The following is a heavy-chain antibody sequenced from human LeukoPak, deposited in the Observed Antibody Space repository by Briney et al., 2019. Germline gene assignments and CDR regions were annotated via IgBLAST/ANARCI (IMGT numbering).Heavy chain of an antibody. D-gene: IGHD3-22*01. V-gene: IGHV4-39*07. CDR2: IYYSGST. CDR1: GGSISSSSYY. Sequence: SETLSLTCTVSGGSISSSSYYWGWIRQPPGKGLEWIGSIYYSGSTYYNPSLKSRVTISVDTSKNQFSLKLSSVTAADTAVYYCASPYYYDSSGPWGAFDIWGQGTMVTVSS. J-gene: IGHJ3*02. CDR3: ASPYYYDSSGPWGAFDI.